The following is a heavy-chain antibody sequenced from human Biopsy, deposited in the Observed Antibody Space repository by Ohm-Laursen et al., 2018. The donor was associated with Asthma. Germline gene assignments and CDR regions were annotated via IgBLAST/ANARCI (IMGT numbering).Heavy chain of an antibody. CDR1: GVSIRSYY. CDR2: IHYSGST. CDR3: AGFCSGGNCPDH. V-gene: IGHV4-59*01. J-gene: IGHJ4*02. D-gene: IGHD2-15*01. Sequence: GTLSLTCTVSGVSIRSYYWTWIRQPPGKGLEWIGNIHYSGSTYSNPSLKSRVTISVDTSKKQISLRLSSVIAADTAVYYCAGFCSGGNCPDHWGQGTLVTVSP.